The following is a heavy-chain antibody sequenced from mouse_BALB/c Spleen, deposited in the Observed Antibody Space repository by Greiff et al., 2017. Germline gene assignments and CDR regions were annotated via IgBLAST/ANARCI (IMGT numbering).Heavy chain of an antibody. CDR3: ARHVATATSYAMDY. CDR1: GFTFSSYA. D-gene: IGHD1-2*01. CDR2: ISSGGSYT. Sequence: EVQVVESGGGLVKPGGSLKLSCAASGFTFSSYAMSWVRQTPEKRLEWVATISSGGSYTYYPDSVKGRFTISRDNAKNTLYLQMSSLRSEDTAMYYCARHVATATSYAMDYWGQGTSVTVSS. J-gene: IGHJ4*01. V-gene: IGHV5-9-3*01.